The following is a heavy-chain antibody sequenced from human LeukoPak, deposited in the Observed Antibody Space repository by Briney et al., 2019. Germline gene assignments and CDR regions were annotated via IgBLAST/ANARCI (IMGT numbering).Heavy chain of an antibody. J-gene: IGHJ4*02. CDR3: ARALWFNRQPPNLSSGYWVYFDY. V-gene: IGHV1-18*01. CDR1: GYTFTSYG. D-gene: IGHD3-22*01. CDR2: ISAYNGNT. Sequence: ASVKVSCKASGYTFTSYGISGVPQAPGQGLEWMGWISAYNGNTNYAQKLQGRVTMTTDTSTSTAYMELRSLRSDDTAVYYCARALWFNRQPPNLSSGYWVYFDYWGQGTLVTVSS.